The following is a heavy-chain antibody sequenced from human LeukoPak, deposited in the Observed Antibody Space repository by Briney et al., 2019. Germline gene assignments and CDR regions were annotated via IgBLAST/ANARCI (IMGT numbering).Heavy chain of an antibody. CDR2: INAGNGNT. CDR3: ARESNRVPYYYGMDV. D-gene: IGHD2-2*01. J-gene: IGHJ6*02. Sequence: ASVKVSCKASGGTFSSYAISWVRQAPGQRLEWMGWINAGNGNTKYSQKFQGRVTITRDTSASTAYMELSSLRSEDTAVYYCARESNRVPYYYGMDVWGQGTTVTVSS. CDR1: GGTFSSYA. V-gene: IGHV1-3*01.